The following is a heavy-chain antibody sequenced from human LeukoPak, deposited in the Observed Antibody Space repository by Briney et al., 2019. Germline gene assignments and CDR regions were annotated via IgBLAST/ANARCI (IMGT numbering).Heavy chain of an antibody. J-gene: IGHJ4*02. CDR3: ARDLLDTSGWYGFYFDF. D-gene: IGHD6-19*01. V-gene: IGHV3-30*03. CDR1: GFTFTTYG. Sequence: GGSLRLSCAASGFTFTTYGIHWVRQTPGKGLEWVAVLSYDGNNKYYADSVKGRFTISRDNSKNTLYLQMNSLRVEDTAVYYCARDLLDTSGWYGFYFDFWGQGTLVTVSS. CDR2: LSYDGNNK.